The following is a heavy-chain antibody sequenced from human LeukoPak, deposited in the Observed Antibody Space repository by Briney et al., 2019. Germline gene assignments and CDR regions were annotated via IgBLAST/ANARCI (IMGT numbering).Heavy chain of an antibody. V-gene: IGHV1-2*02. CDR1: GYTFTGYY. Sequence: ASVKVSCKASGYTFTGYYVHWVRQAPGQGLEWMGWINPNSGGTNYAQKFQGRVTMTRDTSISTAYMELSRLRSDDTAVYYCARDFSPRWIGYYFDYWGQGTLVTVSS. J-gene: IGHJ4*02. CDR3: ARDFSPRWIGYYFDY. CDR2: INPNSGGT. D-gene: IGHD4-23*01.